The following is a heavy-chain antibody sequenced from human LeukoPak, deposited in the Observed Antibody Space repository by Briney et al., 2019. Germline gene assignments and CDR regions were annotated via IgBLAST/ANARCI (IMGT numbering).Heavy chain of an antibody. CDR1: GDSISSSNYF. J-gene: IGHJ5*02. CDR3: ARGGITSLLNWFDP. D-gene: IGHD3-16*01. CDR2: MFYYGST. V-gene: IGHV4-39*07. Sequence: SETLSLTCTVSGDSISSSNYFWGWIRQPPGKGLEWIGSMFYYGSTYYNASLKSRVTISPDTSKKQFSLKLRSVTAADTAVYYCARGGITSLLNWFDPWGQGILVTVSS.